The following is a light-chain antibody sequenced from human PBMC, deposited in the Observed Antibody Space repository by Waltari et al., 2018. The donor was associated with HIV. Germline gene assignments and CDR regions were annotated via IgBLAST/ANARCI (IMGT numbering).Light chain of an antibody. V-gene: IGLV3-21*02. Sequence: SYVLTQPPSVSVAPGQTARMTCGGNNIGSKRLHWYQQKPGQAPLLVVYDDRDRPSGMSERFSGSNSGNTATLTITRVEAGDEADYYCQVWESSTDDHQVVCGGGTKLTVL. CDR2: DDR. CDR3: QVWESSTDDHQVV. J-gene: IGLJ2*01. CDR1: NIGSKR.